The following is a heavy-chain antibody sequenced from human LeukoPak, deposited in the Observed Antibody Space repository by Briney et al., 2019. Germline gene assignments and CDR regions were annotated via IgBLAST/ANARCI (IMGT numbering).Heavy chain of an antibody. CDR1: GYTFASYG. Sequence: GASVKVSCKASGYTFASYGISWVRQSPGQQLEWTGWISAYNGNTNYAQKLQGRVTMTTDTSTSTAYMELRSLRSDDTAVYYCAREREDSSGWYGFDPWGQGTLVTVSS. J-gene: IGHJ5*02. D-gene: IGHD6-19*01. CDR2: ISAYNGNT. CDR3: AREREDSSGWYGFDP. V-gene: IGHV1-18*04.